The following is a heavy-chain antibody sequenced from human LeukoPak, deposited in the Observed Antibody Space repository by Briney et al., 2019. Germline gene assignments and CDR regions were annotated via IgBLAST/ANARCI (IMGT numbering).Heavy chain of an antibody. CDR2: ISSRSTYI. Sequence: GGSLRLSCAASGFTINNYAVNWVRQAPRKGLEWVSSISSRSTYIYYADSVKGRFTISRDNAKNSLFLQMNSLRAEDTAVYYCVRDKGLGWFDPWGQGTLVTVSS. J-gene: IGHJ5*02. V-gene: IGHV3-21*01. D-gene: IGHD3/OR15-3a*01. CDR3: VRDKGLGWFDP. CDR1: GFTINNYA.